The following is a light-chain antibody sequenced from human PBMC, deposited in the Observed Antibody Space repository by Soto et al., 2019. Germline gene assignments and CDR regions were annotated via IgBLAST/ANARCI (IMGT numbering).Light chain of an antibody. Sequence: QSLLTQPASVFGSPGQSITISCTGASSDVGGYNYVSWYQQHPGKAPKLMIYDVSNRPSGVSNRFSGSKSGNTASLTISGLQAEDEADYYCSSYTSSSTYVFGTVTKVPVL. CDR1: SSDVGGYNY. J-gene: IGLJ1*01. V-gene: IGLV2-14*01. CDR3: SSYTSSSTYV. CDR2: DVS.